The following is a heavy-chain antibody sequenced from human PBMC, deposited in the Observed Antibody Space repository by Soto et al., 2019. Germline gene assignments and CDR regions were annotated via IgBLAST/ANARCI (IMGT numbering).Heavy chain of an antibody. CDR1: GFNFPTFW. J-gene: IGHJ4*02. CDR3: ERGKYSSPGEGLDV. D-gene: IGHD4-4*01. CDR2: IYPDDSDT. Sequence: GESLKISCKHSGFNFPTFWIAWVRQMPGKGLEWMGTIYPDDSDTRYSPSFQGQVTISADKSIQTAYLQWGSLKASDSALYYCERGKYSSPGEGLDVWGQGTLVTVSS. V-gene: IGHV5-51*01.